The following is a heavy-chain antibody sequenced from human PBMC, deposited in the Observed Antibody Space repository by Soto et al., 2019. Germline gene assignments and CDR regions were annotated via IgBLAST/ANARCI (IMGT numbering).Heavy chain of an antibody. CDR2: IYYSGRT. CDR1: GESISSSSYY. V-gene: IGHV4-39*01. D-gene: IGHD2-21*02. CDR3: ARQRTTVVTQAYFDH. J-gene: IGHJ4*02. Sequence: PSETRSLTCIVSGESISSSSYYWGWIRQPPGKGLEWIGSIYYSGRTYYNPSFKSRVTISIDTSENQFSLKLSSVTATDTAVYYCARQRTTVVTQAYFDHWGQGALVTVSS.